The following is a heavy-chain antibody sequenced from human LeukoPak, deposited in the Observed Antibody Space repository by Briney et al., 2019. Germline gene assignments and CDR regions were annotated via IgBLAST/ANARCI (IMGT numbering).Heavy chain of an antibody. Sequence: KLQGRVTMTTDTSTSTAYMELRSLRSDDTAVYYCARTAWRGAFDIWGQGTMVTVSS. CDR3: ARTAWRGAFDI. V-gene: IGHV1-18*01. J-gene: IGHJ3*02. D-gene: IGHD3-3*01.